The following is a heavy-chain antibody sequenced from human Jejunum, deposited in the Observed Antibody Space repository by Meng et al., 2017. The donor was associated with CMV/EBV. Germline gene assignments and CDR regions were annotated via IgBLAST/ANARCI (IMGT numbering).Heavy chain of an antibody. V-gene: IGHV4-34*01. CDR3: ARGVGVDP. J-gene: IGHJ5*02. Sequence: QVQLQQWGAGLLKPSETLSLTCAVYVASFSDYYLSWIRQPPGKGLEWIGEISHSGSTNYNPSLKSRVTISVDTSKNQFSLKLNSVTAADTAVYYCARGVGVDPWGQGTLVTVSS. CDR2: ISHSGST. CDR1: VASFSDYY.